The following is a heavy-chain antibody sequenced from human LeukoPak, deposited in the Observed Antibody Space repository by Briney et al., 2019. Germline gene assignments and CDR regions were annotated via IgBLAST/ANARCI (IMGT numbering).Heavy chain of an antibody. J-gene: IGHJ4*02. CDR2: INPSGGST. CDR1: GYTFTSYY. D-gene: IGHD2-2*02. CDR3: ARGPMVPAAIKGWNY. Sequence: ASVKVSCKASGYTFTSYYMHWVRQAPGQVLEWMGIINPSGGSTSYAQKFQGRVTMTRDTSTSTVYMELSSLRSEDTAVYYCARGPMVPAAIKGWNYWGQGTLVTVSS. V-gene: IGHV1-46*01.